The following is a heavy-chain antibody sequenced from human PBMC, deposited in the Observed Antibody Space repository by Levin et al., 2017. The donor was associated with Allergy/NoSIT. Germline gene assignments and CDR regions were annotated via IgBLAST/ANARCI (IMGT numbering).Heavy chain of an antibody. V-gene: IGHV4-30-4*01. Sequence: SETLSLTCTVSGGSISRGDYYWTWIRQPPGTGLEWIGYIFYTGDTFYNPSLESRLTMSVDTSKNEFSLTLSSVTAADTAMFFCARVPPTYGDNSWDYYYYMDVWGKGTTVTVSS. D-gene: IGHD4-17*01. CDR3: ARVPPTYGDNSWDYYYYMDV. CDR1: GGSISRGDYY. J-gene: IGHJ6*03. CDR2: IFYTGDT.